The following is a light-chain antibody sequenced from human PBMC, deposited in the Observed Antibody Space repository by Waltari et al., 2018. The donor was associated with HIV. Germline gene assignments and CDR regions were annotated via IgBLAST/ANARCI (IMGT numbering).Light chain of an antibody. CDR2: DVS. CDR3: CSYGGRRI. Sequence: QSALPQPRSVSGSPGQSVPIPCPGTSSNFGFYNYVSWYQQHAGKAPKLVIYDVSKRPSGVPDRFSGSKSGNTASLTISGLQPEDEADYHCCSYGGRRIFAGGTKLTVL. CDR1: SSNFGFYNY. J-gene: IGLJ2*01. V-gene: IGLV2-11*01.